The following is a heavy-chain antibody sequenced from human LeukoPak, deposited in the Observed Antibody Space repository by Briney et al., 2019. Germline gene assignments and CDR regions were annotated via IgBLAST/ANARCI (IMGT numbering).Heavy chain of an antibody. CDR3: ARGRLRLGELYY. D-gene: IGHD3-16*01. CDR1: GYTFTGYY. Sequence: GASVKVSCKASGYTFTGYYMHWVRQAPGQGLEWMGWMNPNSGNTGYAQKFQGRVTMTRNTSISTAYMELSSLRSEDTAVYYCARGRLRLGELYYWGQGTLVTVSS. CDR2: MNPNSGNT. J-gene: IGHJ4*02. V-gene: IGHV1-8*02.